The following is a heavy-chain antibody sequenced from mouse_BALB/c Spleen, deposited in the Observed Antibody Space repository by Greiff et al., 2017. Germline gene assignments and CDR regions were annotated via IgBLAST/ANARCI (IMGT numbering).Heavy chain of an antibody. CDR1: GFTFTSYW. Sequence: QVQLQQPGAELVRPGASVKLSCTASGFTFTSYWINWVKQRPGQGLEWIGNIYPSDSYTNYNQKFKGKATMTVDKSSSTAYMQLSSPTSEDSAVYYYTTLYGDYYAMDYWGQGTSVTVSS. D-gene: IGHD1-1*02. CDR2: IYPSDSYT. J-gene: IGHJ4*01. V-gene: IGHV1-69*02. CDR3: TTLYGDYYAMDY.